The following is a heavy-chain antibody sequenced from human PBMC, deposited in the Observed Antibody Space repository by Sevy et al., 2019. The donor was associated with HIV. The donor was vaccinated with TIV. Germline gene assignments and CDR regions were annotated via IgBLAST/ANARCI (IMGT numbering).Heavy chain of an antibody. Sequence: SETLSLTCTVSGGSISSRSYHWGWIRQPPGKGLEWIGTTYYSGSTHYNPSLKSRVTISVATSKNQFSLKLSSVTAADTAVYHCAIQKSSSWTYFDSWGQGTLVTVSS. D-gene: IGHD6-13*01. CDR1: GGSISSRSYH. V-gene: IGHV4-39*01. J-gene: IGHJ4*02. CDR3: AIQKSSSWTYFDS. CDR2: TYYSGST.